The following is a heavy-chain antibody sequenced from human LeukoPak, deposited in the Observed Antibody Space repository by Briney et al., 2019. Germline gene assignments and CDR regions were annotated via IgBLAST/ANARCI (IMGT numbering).Heavy chain of an antibody. D-gene: IGHD5-24*01. CDR2: IIPIFGTA. CDR3: AREDGDGYNSVYYFDY. V-gene: IGHV1-69*13. Sequence: ASVKVSCKASGGTFSSYAISWVRQAPGQGLEWMGGIIPIFGTANYAQKFQGRVTITADECTSTAYMELSSPRSEDTAVYYCAREDGDGYNSVYYFDYWGQGTLVTVSS. J-gene: IGHJ4*02. CDR1: GGTFSSYA.